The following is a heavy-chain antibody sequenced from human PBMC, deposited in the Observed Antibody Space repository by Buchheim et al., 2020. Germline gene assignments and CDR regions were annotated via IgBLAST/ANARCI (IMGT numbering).Heavy chain of an antibody. Sequence: EVRLVESGGGLFQPGRSLRLSCAASGFTFSIENMNWVRQAPGRGPEWLSYISGSGSVIVYADSVKGQFSISRDNAKNSLFLQMNNLRLEDTAVYYCAKGLGSSWFHHWGLGTL. CDR2: ISGSGSVI. CDR1: GFTFSIEN. D-gene: IGHD6-13*01. V-gene: IGHV3-48*04. CDR3: AKGLGSSWFHH. J-gene: IGHJ5*02.